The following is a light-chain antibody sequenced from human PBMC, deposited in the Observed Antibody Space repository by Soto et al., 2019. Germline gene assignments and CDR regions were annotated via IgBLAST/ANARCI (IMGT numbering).Light chain of an antibody. CDR3: SSYTSSSTLVV. V-gene: IGLV2-14*01. CDR2: EVS. Sequence: QSVQTQSAAAPGSPGQSITISCTGTSSDVGGYNYVSWYQQHPGKAPKLMIYEVSNRPSGVSNRFSGSKSGNTASLTISGLQAEDEADYYCSSYTSSSTLVVFGTGTRVTVL. J-gene: IGLJ1*01. CDR1: SSDVGGYNY.